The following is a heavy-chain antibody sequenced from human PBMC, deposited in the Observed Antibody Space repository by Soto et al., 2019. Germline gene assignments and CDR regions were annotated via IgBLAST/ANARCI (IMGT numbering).Heavy chain of an antibody. V-gene: IGHV3-11*01. CDR1: GFTFGDRY. Sequence: QGQLVESGGDLVRPGGSLRLSCATSGFTFGDRYMRWIRQAPGKGLEWVSYISSSGFTIYYADSVKGRFTISRDNANDSLDLQMNSLRAEDTAVYYCARNTKSAAGADYYGLDVWGHGTTVIVSS. CDR3: ARNTKSAAGADYYGLDV. CDR2: ISSSGFTI. J-gene: IGHJ6*02. D-gene: IGHD4-17*01.